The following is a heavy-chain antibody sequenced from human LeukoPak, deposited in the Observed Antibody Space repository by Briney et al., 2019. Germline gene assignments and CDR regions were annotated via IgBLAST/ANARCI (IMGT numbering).Heavy chain of an antibody. V-gene: IGHV1-24*01. CDR3: ATDPPYYYDSSGYYYTY. Sequence: GASVKVSCKVSGYTLTELSMHWVRQAPGKGLEWMGGFDPEDGETIYAQKFQGRVTMTENTSTDTAYMELSSLRSEDTAVYYCATDPPYYYDSSGYYYTYWGQGTLVTVSS. J-gene: IGHJ4*02. CDR1: GYTLTELS. D-gene: IGHD3-22*01. CDR2: FDPEDGET.